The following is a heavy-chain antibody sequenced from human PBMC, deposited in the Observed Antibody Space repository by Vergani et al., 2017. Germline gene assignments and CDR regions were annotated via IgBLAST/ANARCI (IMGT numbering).Heavy chain of an antibody. J-gene: IGHJ4*02. CDR2: IYHSGST. V-gene: IGHV4-4*02. D-gene: IGHD2-2*01. Sequence: QVQLQESGPGLVKPSGTLSLTCAVSGGSISSSNWWSWVRQPPGKGLEWIGEIYHSGSTNYNPSLKSRIPISVDKSKNQFSLKLSSVTAADTAVYYCASRYCSSTSCSYYFDYWGQGTLVTVSS. CDR3: ASRYCSSTSCSYYFDY. CDR1: GGSISSSNW.